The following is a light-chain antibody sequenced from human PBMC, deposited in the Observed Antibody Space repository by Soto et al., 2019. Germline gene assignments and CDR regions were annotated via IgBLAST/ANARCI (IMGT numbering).Light chain of an antibody. CDR2: SIN. J-gene: IGLJ3*02. V-gene: IGLV1-44*01. CDR1: YSNIGSNF. CDR3: SSWDDSLDGPV. Sequence: QAVVTQPPSASATPGQTVTISCSGRYSNIGSNFVSWYQRLPGTAPKLLIYSINQRPSGVPDRFSGSKSGTSASLTISGLQSEDEADYFCSSWDDSLDGPVFGGGTKPPS.